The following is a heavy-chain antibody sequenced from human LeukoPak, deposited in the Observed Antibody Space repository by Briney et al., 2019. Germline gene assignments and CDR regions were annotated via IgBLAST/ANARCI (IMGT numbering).Heavy chain of an antibody. CDR3: ARELTYADY. CDR1: GGSIRSGDYY. CDR2: IYYSGST. D-gene: IGHD4/OR15-4a*01. J-gene: IGHJ4*02. Sequence: PSQTLSLTCPVSGGSIRSGDYYWSWIRQPPGKGLEWIGYIYYSGSTYYNPSLKSRVTMSVDTSMNQFSLKLSSVTAADTAVYYCARELTYADYWGQGTLVTVSS. V-gene: IGHV4-30-4*01.